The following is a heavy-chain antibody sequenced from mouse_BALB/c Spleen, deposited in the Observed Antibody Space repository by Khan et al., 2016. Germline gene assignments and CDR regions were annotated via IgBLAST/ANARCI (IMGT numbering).Heavy chain of an antibody. V-gene: IGHV3-2*02. CDR1: GYSITSDYA. D-gene: IGHD1-3*01. J-gene: IGHJ4*01. Sequence: EVQLQESGPGLVKPSQSLSLTCTVTGYSITSDYAWNWIRQFPGNRLEWMGYISSSGSTSYNPSLKSRISITRDTSTNQSFLQLNSVTSEDTATYYYASSDSCVKDAMDYWGQGTSVTVSS. CDR3: ASSDSCVKDAMDY. CDR2: ISSSGST.